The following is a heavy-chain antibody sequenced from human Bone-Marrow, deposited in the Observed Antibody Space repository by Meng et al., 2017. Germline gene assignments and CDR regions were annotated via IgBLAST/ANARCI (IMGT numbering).Heavy chain of an antibody. Sequence: GGSLRLSCAASGFTFINYGMTWVRQAPGKGLERVSIIDSDGGAYYADSVKGRFTISRDNSKNTVYLQMNSLRAEDTAVYYCAKGKRGLPYFDYWGQGTLVTVSS. D-gene: IGHD3-16*01. CDR2: IIDSDGGA. V-gene: IGHV3-23*01. J-gene: IGHJ4*02. CDR1: GFTFINYG. CDR3: AKGKRGLPYFDY.